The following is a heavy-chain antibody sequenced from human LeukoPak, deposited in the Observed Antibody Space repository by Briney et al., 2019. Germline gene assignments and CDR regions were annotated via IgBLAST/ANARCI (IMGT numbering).Heavy chain of an antibody. CDR3: ARGSYYYGMDV. Sequence: SETLSLTCTVSGGSIRSSYYYWGWIRQPPGKGLEWIGEINHSGSTNYNPSLKSRVTISVDTSKNQFSLKLSSVTAADTAVYYCARGSYYYGMDVWGQGTTVTVSS. J-gene: IGHJ6*02. V-gene: IGHV4-39*07. CDR1: GGSIRSSYYY. CDR2: INHSGST.